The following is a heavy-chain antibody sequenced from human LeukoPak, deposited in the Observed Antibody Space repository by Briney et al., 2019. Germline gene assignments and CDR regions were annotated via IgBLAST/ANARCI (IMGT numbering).Heavy chain of an antibody. CDR3: ASLDYFDSSDYGDY. CDR2: ISGSGGST. CDR1: GFTFNNYD. V-gene: IGHV3-23*01. J-gene: IGHJ4*02. Sequence: PGGSLRLSCAASGFTFNNYDMSWVRQAPGKGLEWVSAISGSGGSTYYVDSVKGRFTISRDNSKNTLYLQMNSLRAEDTALYYCASLDYFDSSDYGDYWGQGTLVTVSS. D-gene: IGHD3-22*01.